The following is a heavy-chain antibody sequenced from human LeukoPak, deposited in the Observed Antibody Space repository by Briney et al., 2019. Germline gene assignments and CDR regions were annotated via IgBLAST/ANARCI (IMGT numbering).Heavy chain of an antibody. D-gene: IGHD6-19*01. V-gene: IGHV3-48*03. CDR1: GFTFSSYE. Sequence: GGSLRLSCAASGFTFSSYEMNWVRQAPGKGLEWVSYISSSGSTIYYADSVKGRFTISRDNAENSLYLQMNSPRAEDTAVYYCAREGRGDVSQWLVFDYWGQGTLVTVSS. CDR3: AREGRGDVSQWLVFDY. J-gene: IGHJ4*02. CDR2: ISSSGSTI.